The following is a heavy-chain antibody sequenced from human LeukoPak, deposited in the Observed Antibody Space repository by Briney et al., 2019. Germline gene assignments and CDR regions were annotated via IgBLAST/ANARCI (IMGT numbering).Heavy chain of an antibody. CDR2: IKQDGSEK. J-gene: IGHJ4*02. CDR3: ARSTLRYCDWLPYTFDY. Sequence: GGSLRLSCAASGFTLSSYWMSWVRQAPGKGLEWVANIKQDGSEKYYVDSVKGRFTISRDNAKNSLYLQMNSLRAEDTAVYYCARSTLRYCDWLPYTFDYWGQGTLVTVSS. CDR1: GFTLSSYW. V-gene: IGHV3-7*01. D-gene: IGHD3-9*01.